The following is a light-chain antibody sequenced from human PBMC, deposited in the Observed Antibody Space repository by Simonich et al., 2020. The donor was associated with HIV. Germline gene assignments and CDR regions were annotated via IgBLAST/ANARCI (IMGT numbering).Light chain of an antibody. CDR2: DAS. CDR3: QKYNSAPRT. V-gene: IGKV1-13*02. CDR1: QGISSA. Sequence: AIQLTQSPSSLSASVGDRVTITCRASQGISSALAEYKQKPGKAPKLLLYDASSLESGVPSRFSGSGSGTDFTLTISSLQPEDVATYYCQKYNSAPRTFGQGTKVDIK. J-gene: IGKJ1*01.